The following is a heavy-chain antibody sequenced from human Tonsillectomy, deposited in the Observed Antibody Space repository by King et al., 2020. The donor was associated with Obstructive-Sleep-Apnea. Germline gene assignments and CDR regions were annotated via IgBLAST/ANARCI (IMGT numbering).Heavy chain of an antibody. Sequence: QLQESGPGLVKPSETLSLTCTVSGGSISSYYWSWIRQPPGKGLEWIGYIYYIGNTNYKPSLKSRVTISVDTSKKQFSLKLSSLIAADTAVDYCARLYSGTFYVFAYWCQRTLVTVSS. D-gene: IGHD1-26*01. CDR2: IYYIGNT. V-gene: IGHV4-59*08. CDR1: GGSISSYY. J-gene: IGHJ4*02. CDR3: ARLYSGTFYVFAY.